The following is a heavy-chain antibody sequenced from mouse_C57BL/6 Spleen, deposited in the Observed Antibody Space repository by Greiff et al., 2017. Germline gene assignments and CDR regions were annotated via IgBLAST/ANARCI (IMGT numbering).Heavy chain of an antibody. V-gene: IGHV1-81*01. Sequence: VQLQQSGAELARPGASVKLSCKASGYTFTSYGISWVKQRTGQGLEWIGETYPRSGNTYYNEKFKGKATLTADKSSSTAYMELRSLTSEDSAVYFCARKDLCYAMDCWGQGTSVTVDS. CDR1: GYTFTSYG. CDR2: TYPRSGNT. CDR3: ARKDLCYAMDC. J-gene: IGHJ4*01.